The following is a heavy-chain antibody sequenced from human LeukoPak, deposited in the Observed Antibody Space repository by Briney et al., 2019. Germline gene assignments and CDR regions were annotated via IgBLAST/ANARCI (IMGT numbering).Heavy chain of an antibody. CDR1: GYTFTGYY. V-gene: IGHV1-2*02. J-gene: IGHJ4*02. Sequence: ASVKVSYKASGYTFTGYYMHWVRQAPGQGLEWMGWINPNSGGTNYAQKFQGRVTMTRDTSISTAYMELSRLRSDDTAVYYCARPMGVWLGELPEYYFDYWGQGTLVTVSS. D-gene: IGHD3-10*01. CDR3: ARPMGVWLGELPEYYFDY. CDR2: INPNSGGT.